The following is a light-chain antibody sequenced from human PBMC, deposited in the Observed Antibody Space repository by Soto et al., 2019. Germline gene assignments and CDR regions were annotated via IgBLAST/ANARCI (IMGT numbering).Light chain of an antibody. V-gene: IGKV3D-15*01. J-gene: IGKJ5*01. CDR2: GAS. Sequence: EIVMTQSPATLSLSPGERATLSCRASQSVSSNLAWYQQKPGQAPRLLINGASTRATGIPARFSSSGWATDFTLIISSLEHEDVVVYYYQQHYSTPLTFGQGTRLEIK. CDR1: QSVSSN. CDR3: QQHYSTPLT.